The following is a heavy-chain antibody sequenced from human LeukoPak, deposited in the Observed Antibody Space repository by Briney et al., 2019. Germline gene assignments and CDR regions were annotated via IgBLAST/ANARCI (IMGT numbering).Heavy chain of an antibody. D-gene: IGHD6-13*01. Sequence: GGSLRLSCAASGFTFSSYSMKWVRQAPGKGPEWVSSISSSSSYIYYADSVKGRFPLSRDNSKNSLYLQMNSLRAEDTAVYYCAREMDSSSWYVWFDPWGQGTLVTVSS. V-gene: IGHV3-21*01. CDR3: AREMDSSSWYVWFDP. J-gene: IGHJ5*02. CDR1: GFTFSSYS. CDR2: ISSSSSYI.